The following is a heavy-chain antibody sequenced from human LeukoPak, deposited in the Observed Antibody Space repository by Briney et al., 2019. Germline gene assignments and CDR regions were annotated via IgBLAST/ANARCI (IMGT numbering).Heavy chain of an antibody. CDR2: SYYSGTT. CDR1: GGSISAYY. D-gene: IGHD3-22*01. Sequence: SETLSLTSTVSGGSISAYYWGWIRQPPGKGLEWIGYSYYSGTTTPHPSLKSRVTISVDPSKNQFSLRLTSVTAADTAVYYCARHGGSGFFDYGGQGTLVTVSS. J-gene: IGHJ4*02. CDR3: ARHGGSGFFDY. V-gene: IGHV4-59*08.